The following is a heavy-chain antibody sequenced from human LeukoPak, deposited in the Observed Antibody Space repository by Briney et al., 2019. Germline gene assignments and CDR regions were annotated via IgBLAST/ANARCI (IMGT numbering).Heavy chain of an antibody. V-gene: IGHV1-8*01. CDR3: ARRKIAAAGISDY. Sequence: GASVKVSCKASGYTFTSYDINWVRQATGQGLEWMGWMNPNSGNTGYALKFQGRVTMTRNTSISTAYMELSSLRSEDTAVYYCARRKIAAAGISDYWGQGTLVTVSS. CDR1: GYTFTSYD. J-gene: IGHJ4*02. D-gene: IGHD6-13*01. CDR2: MNPNSGNT.